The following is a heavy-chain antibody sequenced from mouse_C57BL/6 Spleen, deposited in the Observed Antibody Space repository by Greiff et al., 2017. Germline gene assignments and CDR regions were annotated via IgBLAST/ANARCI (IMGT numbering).Heavy chain of an antibody. CDR3: ARVEGYGNYYAMDY. V-gene: IGHV2-6*03. CDR2: IWSDGST. J-gene: IGHJ4*01. Sequence: QVQLKESGPGLVAPSQSLSITCTVSGFSLTSYGVHWVRQPPGKGLEWLVVIWSDGSTTYNSALKSRLSISKDNSKSQVFLKMNSLQTDDTAMYYCARVEGYGNYYAMDYWGQGTSVTVSS. CDR1: GFSLTSYG. D-gene: IGHD2-10*02.